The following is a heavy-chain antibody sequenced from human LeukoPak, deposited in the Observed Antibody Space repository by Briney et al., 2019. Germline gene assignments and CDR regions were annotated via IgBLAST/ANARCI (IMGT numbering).Heavy chain of an antibody. CDR3: TRHTMDV. CDR2: IRSKANNYAT. V-gene: IGHV3-73*01. Sequence: GGSLRLSCAASGYTFSVSAMHWVRQASGKGLEWVGRIRSKANNYATEYDASVKGRFTISRDDSKNTAYLQMNSLRTEDTAVYYCTRHTMDVWGQGTTVTVSS. CDR1: GYTFSVSA. J-gene: IGHJ6*01.